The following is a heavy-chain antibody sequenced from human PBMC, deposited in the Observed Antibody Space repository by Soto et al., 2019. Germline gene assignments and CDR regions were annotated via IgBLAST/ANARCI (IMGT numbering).Heavy chain of an antibody. Sequence: EVQLLESGGGLVQPGGSLRLSCAASEFTFSSSAMSWVRQAPGKGLEWVSTISDSGDSTYYADSVKGRFTTSRDNSNNTLFLTMYSLRAEDTAIYYCAKNGCTYGVCYPYYYYVGVWGKGTTVTVSS. J-gene: IGHJ6*03. CDR1: EFTFSSSA. D-gene: IGHD2-8*01. CDR2: ISDSGDST. CDR3: AKNGCTYGVCYPYYYYVGV. V-gene: IGHV3-23*01.